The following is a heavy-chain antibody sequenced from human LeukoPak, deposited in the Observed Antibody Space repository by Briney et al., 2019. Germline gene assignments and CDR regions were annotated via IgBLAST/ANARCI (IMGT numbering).Heavy chain of an antibody. CDR3: ARDFLCYDGSESHYDDTIDI. CDR1: GYTFGTYG. J-gene: IGHJ3*02. V-gene: IGHV1-18*01. Sequence: ASVKVSCKASGYTFGTYGISWVRQAPGQGFEWMGWISGFKGNTNYAQKFQGRVTMTTDTSTTTAYMELRSLSSDDTAVYYCARDFLCYDGSESHYDDTIDIWGQGTMVTVSS. CDR2: ISGFKGNT. D-gene: IGHD3-22*01.